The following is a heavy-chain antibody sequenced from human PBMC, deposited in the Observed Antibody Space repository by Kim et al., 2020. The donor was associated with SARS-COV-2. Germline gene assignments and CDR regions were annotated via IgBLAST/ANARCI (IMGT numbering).Heavy chain of an antibody. V-gene: IGHV3-11*01. Sequence: SSAEPVKARFTISRANAKNSLYLQMNSLRAEDTAVYYCARDDCGAFDIWGQGTMVTVSS. D-gene: IGHD2-21*02. CDR3: ARDDCGAFDI. J-gene: IGHJ3*02.